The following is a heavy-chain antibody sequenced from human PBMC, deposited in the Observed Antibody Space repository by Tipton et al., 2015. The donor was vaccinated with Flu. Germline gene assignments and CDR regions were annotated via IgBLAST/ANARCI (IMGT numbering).Heavy chain of an antibody. Sequence: SLRLSCAASGFTFSTSWMSWVRQAPGRGLEWVANIKQDGDEKQYLDSVKGRFTISRDNAKNSLYLQMNSLRAEDTAVYYCTRALDYWGQGTPVTVSS. CDR3: TRALDY. V-gene: IGHV3-7*01. J-gene: IGHJ4*02. CDR2: IKQDGDEK. CDR1: GFTFSTSW.